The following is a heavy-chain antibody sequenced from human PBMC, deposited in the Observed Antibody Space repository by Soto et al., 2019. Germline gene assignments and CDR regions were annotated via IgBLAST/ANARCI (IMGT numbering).Heavy chain of an antibody. CDR1: GYTFTSYY. J-gene: IGHJ3*02. V-gene: IGHV1-46*01. CDR2: INPSGGST. D-gene: IGHD3-10*01. Sequence: GASVKVSCKASGYTFTSYYMHWVRQAPGQGLEWMGIINPSGGSTSYAQKFQGRVTMTRDTSTSTAYMELSSLRSEDTAVYYCARGDAVLWFGDAFDIWGQGTMVTVSS. CDR3: ARGDAVLWFGDAFDI.